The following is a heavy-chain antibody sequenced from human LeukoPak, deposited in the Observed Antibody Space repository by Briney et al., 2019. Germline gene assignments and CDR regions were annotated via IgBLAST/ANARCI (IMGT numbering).Heavy chain of an antibody. D-gene: IGHD3-16*02. V-gene: IGHV3-23*01. CDR1: GFTFSSYA. CDR2: ISGSGGST. CDR3: AKGYVWGSYRDAFDI. J-gene: IGHJ3*02. Sequence: PGGSLRLSCAASGFTFSSYAMNWVRQAPGKGLEWVSGISGSGGSTYYADSVKGRFTISRDNSKNTLYLQMNSLRAEDTAVYYCAKGYVWGSYRDAFDIWGQGTMVTVSS.